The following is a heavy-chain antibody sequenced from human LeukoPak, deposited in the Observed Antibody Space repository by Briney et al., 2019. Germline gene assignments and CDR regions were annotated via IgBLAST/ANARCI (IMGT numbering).Heavy chain of an antibody. J-gene: IGHJ6*03. CDR1: GYSFTSYW. V-gene: IGHV5-51*03. CDR2: IYPGDSDT. Sequence: PGESLKISCKGSGYSFTSYWIGWVRQMPGKGLEWMGIIYPGDSDTRYSPSFQGQVTISADKSISTAYLQWSSLKASDTAMYYCARLPYCSGGSCYFRAYYYYMDVWGKGTTVTVSS. CDR3: ARLPYCSGGSCYFRAYYYYMDV. D-gene: IGHD2-15*01.